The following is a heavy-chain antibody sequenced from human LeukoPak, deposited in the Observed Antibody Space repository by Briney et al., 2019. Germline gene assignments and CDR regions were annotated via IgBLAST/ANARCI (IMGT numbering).Heavy chain of an antibody. J-gene: IGHJ6*02. Sequence: PGGSLRLSCAASGFTFSSYWVHWVRQAPGKGLVWVSRINSDGSTPKYADSVKGRFTISRDNAKNTLYLEMNSLRAEDTAVYYCARGDTYYYHAMDVWGQGTTVTVSS. D-gene: IGHD2-21*02. CDR3: ARGDTYYYHAMDV. CDR1: GFTFSSYW. CDR2: INSDGSTP. V-gene: IGHV3-74*03.